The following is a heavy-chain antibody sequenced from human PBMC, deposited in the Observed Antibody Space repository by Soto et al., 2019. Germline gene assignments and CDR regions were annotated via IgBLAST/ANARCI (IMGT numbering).Heavy chain of an antibody. Sequence: GGSLRLSCAASGFTFSSYAMSWVRQAPGKGLEWVSAISGSGGSTYYADSVKGRFTISRDNSKNTLYLQMNSLRAEDTAVYYCAKDGYQMATVEGGMDVWGQGTRVTVSS. D-gene: IGHD5-12*01. CDR2: ISGSGGST. V-gene: IGHV3-23*01. CDR3: AKDGYQMATVEGGMDV. CDR1: GFTFSSYA. J-gene: IGHJ6*02.